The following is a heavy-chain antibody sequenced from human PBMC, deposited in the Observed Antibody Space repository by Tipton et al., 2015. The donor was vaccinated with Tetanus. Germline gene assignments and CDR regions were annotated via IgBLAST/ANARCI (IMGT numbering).Heavy chain of an antibody. V-gene: IGHV3-23*01. CDR3: AISDVAVADTN. Sequence: GSLRLSCAGFGFIFGTYAMSWVRQAPGKGLEWVSGISAGGGSTYSADSVGGRFTISRDNSKNTLYLQMNSLRAEDTAIYYCAISDVAVADTNWGQGTLVTVSS. J-gene: IGHJ4*02. D-gene: IGHD6-19*01. CDR2: ISAGGGST. CDR1: GFIFGTYA.